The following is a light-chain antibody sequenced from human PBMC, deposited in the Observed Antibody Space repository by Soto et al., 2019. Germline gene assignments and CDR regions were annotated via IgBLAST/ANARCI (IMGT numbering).Light chain of an antibody. CDR1: NGDVGGYNY. Sequence: QSALTQPPSASGSPGQSVTISCTGTNGDVGGYNYVSWYQQYPGKAPRLLIYEVTKRPSGVPDRFSGSKSGNSAYLTVSGLQAEDEADYYCYSFAGCAKWVFGGGTKHTVL. CDR3: YSFAGCAKWV. J-gene: IGLJ3*02. V-gene: IGLV2-8*01. CDR2: EVT.